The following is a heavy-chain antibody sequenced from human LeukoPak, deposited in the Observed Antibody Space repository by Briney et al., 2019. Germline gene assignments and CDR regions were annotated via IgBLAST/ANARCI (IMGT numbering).Heavy chain of an antibody. CDR2: INHSGST. Sequence: SETLSLTCAVYGGSFSGYYWSWIRQPPGKGLEWIGEINHSGSTNYNPSLKSRVTISVDTPKNQFSLKLSSVTAADTAVYYCARERYCSGGSCPAYFQHWGQGTLVTVSS. D-gene: IGHD2-15*01. V-gene: IGHV4-34*01. CDR1: GGSFSGYY. J-gene: IGHJ1*01. CDR3: ARERYCSGGSCPAYFQH.